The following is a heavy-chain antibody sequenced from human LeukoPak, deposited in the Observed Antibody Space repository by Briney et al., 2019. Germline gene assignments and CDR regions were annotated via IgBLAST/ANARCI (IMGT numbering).Heavy chain of an antibody. CDR1: GFAFSSYG. J-gene: IGHJ4*02. CDR3: AKETLYCSSTSCYSYFDY. Sequence: GRSLRLSCAASGFAFSSYGMHWVRQAPGKGLEWVAVISYDGSNKYYADSVKGRFTISRDNSKNTLYLQMNSLRAEDTAVYYCAKETLYCSSTSCYSYFDYWGQGTLVTVSS. CDR2: ISYDGSNK. V-gene: IGHV3-30*18. D-gene: IGHD2-2*01.